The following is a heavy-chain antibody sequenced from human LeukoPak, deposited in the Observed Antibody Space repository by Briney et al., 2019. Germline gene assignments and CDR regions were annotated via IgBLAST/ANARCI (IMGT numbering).Heavy chain of an antibody. D-gene: IGHD3-10*01. CDR2: ISAYNGNT. Sequence: ASVKVSCKASGYTLTSYGISWVRQAPGQRLEWMGWISAYNGNTNYAQKLQGRVTMTTDTSTSTAYMELRRLRSDDTAVYYCARFHYNPNWFDPWGQGTLVTVSS. J-gene: IGHJ5*02. CDR1: GYTLTSYG. CDR3: ARFHYNPNWFDP. V-gene: IGHV1-18*01.